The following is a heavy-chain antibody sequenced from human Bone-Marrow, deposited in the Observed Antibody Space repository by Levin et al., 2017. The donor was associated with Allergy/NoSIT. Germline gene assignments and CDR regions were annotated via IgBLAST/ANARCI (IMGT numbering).Heavy chain of an antibody. Sequence: SETLSLTCTVSGGSISSYYWSWIRQPPGKGLEWIGYIYYSGSTNYNPSLKSRVTISVDTSKNQFSLKLSSVTAADTAVYYCARNSYYYGSGSYFGYYYYYMDVWGKGTTVTVSS. CDR3: ARNSYYYGSGSYFGYYYYYMDV. D-gene: IGHD3-10*01. CDR1: GGSISSYY. J-gene: IGHJ6*03. CDR2: IYYSGST. V-gene: IGHV4-59*08.